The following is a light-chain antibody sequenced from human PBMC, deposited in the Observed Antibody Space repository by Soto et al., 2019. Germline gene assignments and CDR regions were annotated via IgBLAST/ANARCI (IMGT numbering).Light chain of an antibody. CDR3: QQYNNWPPYT. CDR1: QSVSSN. J-gene: IGKJ2*01. CDR2: GAS. Sequence: EILMTQSPATLSVSPGERATLSCRASQSVSSNLAWYQQKPGQAPRLLIYGASTRATGIPARFSGSGSATEFTLTLSSLQSEDFALYYCQQYNNWPPYTFGQGTKLEIK. V-gene: IGKV3-15*01.